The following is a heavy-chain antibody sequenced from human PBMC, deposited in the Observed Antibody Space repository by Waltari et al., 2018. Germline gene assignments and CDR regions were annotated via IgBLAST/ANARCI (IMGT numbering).Heavy chain of an antibody. Sequence: EVQLVESGGGLVQPGGSLRLSCAASGLTFSSYSMNWVRQAPGKGLEWVSYISSSSSTIYYAYSGKGRFTISRDNAKNSLYLQMNSLRAEDTAVYYCASSAVAGGGWYFDLWGRGTLVTVSS. CDR1: GLTFSSYS. CDR3: ASSAVAGGGWYFDL. J-gene: IGHJ2*01. D-gene: IGHD6-19*01. CDR2: ISSSSSTI. V-gene: IGHV3-48*01.